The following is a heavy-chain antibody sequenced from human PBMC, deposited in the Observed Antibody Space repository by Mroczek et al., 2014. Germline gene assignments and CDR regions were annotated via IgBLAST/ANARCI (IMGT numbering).Heavy chain of an antibody. Sequence: QVQLQESGAGLLKPSETLSLTCAVYGGSFSGYYWSWIRQPPGKGLEWIGEINHSGSTNYNPSLKSRVTISVDTSKNQFSLKLSSVTAADTAVYYCARGSSGWTYWGQGTLVTVSS. CDR1: GGSFSGYY. CDR3: ARGSSGWTY. J-gene: IGHJ4*02. V-gene: IGHV4-34*01. CDR2: INHSGST. D-gene: IGHD6-19*01.